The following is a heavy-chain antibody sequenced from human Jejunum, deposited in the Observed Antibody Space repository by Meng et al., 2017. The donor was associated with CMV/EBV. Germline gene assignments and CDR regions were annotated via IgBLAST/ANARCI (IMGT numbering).Heavy chain of an antibody. CDR2: TYHKGHT. CDR3: ARDKAGYKNCDS. Sequence: QWQLQESGPGLVEPSQPPSLTCTVSGGSIASDDYWWSWIRQPPGKGLEWIGYTYHKGHTYYNPSLRSRISISVDTSKNQFSLRLNSVTAADTAVYYCARDKAGYKNCDSWGQGTLVTVSS. J-gene: IGHJ5*01. V-gene: IGHV4-30-4*08. CDR1: GGSIASDDYW. D-gene: IGHD5-24*01.